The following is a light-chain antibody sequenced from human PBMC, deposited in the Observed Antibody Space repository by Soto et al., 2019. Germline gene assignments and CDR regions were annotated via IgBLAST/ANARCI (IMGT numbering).Light chain of an antibody. CDR2: AES. V-gene: IGKV1-9*01. Sequence: DIQLTQSPSFLSASVGDRVTITCRASQGISSYLAWYPQKAGKAPNLLINAESTLQSGVPSRFSGSGSGTEFTLTISSLQPEDFATYYCQQLSSYPITFGQGTRLEIK. CDR1: QGISSY. J-gene: IGKJ5*01. CDR3: QQLSSYPIT.